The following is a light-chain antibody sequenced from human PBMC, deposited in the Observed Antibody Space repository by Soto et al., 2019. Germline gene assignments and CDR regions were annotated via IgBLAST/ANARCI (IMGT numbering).Light chain of an antibody. CDR2: EGT. CDR1: SSDVGSYNL. J-gene: IGLJ2*01. CDR3: CSYAGSSASGVV. Sequence: QSALTQPASVSGSPGQSITISCTETSSDVGSYNLVSWYQQHPGKAPKLIIYEGTKRPSGVSNRFSGSKSGNTASLTISGLQAEDEADYYCCSYAGSSASGVVFGGGTKLTVL. V-gene: IGLV2-23*01.